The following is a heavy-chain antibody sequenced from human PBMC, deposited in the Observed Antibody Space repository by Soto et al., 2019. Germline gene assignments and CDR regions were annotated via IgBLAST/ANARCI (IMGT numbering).Heavy chain of an antibody. CDR2: IYWDDDK. CDR3: AHAGDYDLLTFDH. J-gene: IGHJ4*02. V-gene: IGHV2-5*02. CDR1: GFSLSTYDMG. Sequence: QITLKESGPKLVRPAQTLTLTCDFSGFSLSTYDMGVAWIRQPPGKALEWLALIYWDDDKRYSPSLKDRLAISKDTSSNQVVLTITNMDPGDTATYFCAHAGDYDLLTFDHWGPGTLVTVSS. D-gene: IGHD4-17*01.